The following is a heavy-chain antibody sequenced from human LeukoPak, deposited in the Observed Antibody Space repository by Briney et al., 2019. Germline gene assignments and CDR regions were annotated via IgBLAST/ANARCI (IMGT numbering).Heavy chain of an antibody. CDR1: GFTFSIYS. J-gene: IGHJ6*03. CDR3: ARVAAGAETHTLHYHYMDV. CDR2: ISSTSGYI. Sequence: GGSLRLSCAASGFTFSIYSLTWVRQAPGKGLEWVSSISSTSGYIYYADSVKGRFTISRDNAHNSLYLQMNSLRPEDTVVYSCARVAAGAETHTLHYHYMDVWGKGTTVTVSS. D-gene: IGHD6-13*01. V-gene: IGHV3-21*01.